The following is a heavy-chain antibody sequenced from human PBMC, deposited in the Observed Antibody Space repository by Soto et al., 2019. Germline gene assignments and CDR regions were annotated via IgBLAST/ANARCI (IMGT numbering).Heavy chain of an antibody. V-gene: IGHV3-23*01. CDR2: ISGSGGSA. D-gene: IGHD3-3*01. J-gene: IGHJ5*02. CDR1: GFTFSSYA. Sequence: GGSLRLSCAASGFTFSSYAMSWVRQAPGEGLEWVSAISGSGGSAYYADSVKGRFTISRDNSKNTLYLQMNSLRAEDTAVYYCAKVAREWLANWFDPWGQGTLVTVSS. CDR3: AKVAREWLANWFDP.